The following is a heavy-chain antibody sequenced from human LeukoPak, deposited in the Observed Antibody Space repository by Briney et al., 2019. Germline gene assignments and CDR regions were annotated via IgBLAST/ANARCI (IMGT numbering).Heavy chain of an antibody. CDR1: GFNFDDYA. J-gene: IGHJ6*03. CDR3: ARSTQGSMDV. Sequence: GGSLRLSCAASGFNFDDYAMHWVRQAPGKGLEWVSLISWDGAGTYYADSVKGRFTISRDNAKNSLYLQMNSLRAEDTAVYYCARSTQGSMDVWGKGTTVTVSS. D-gene: IGHD2-2*01. V-gene: IGHV3-43D*03. CDR2: ISWDGAGT.